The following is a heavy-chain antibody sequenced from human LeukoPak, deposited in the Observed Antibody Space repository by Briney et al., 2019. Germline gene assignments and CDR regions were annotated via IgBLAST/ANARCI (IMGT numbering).Heavy chain of an antibody. D-gene: IGHD3-16*01. CDR1: GFTVTSNY. J-gene: IGHJ4*02. CDR2: IYSGGAT. CDR3: ARYVSPYYVDY. V-gene: IGHV3-66*02. Sequence: QPGGSLRLSCAASGFTVTSNYMSWVRQAPGKGLEWVSLIYSGGATYYADSVKGRFTVSRDNSKNTLYLHMNNLRPEDTAVYYCARYVSPYYVDYWGQGTLVTVSS.